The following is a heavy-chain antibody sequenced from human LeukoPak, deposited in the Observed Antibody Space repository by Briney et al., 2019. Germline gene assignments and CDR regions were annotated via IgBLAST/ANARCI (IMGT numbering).Heavy chain of an antibody. D-gene: IGHD3-10*01. CDR2: IKQDGSEK. CDR3: ARDDRIMVRGVPDY. V-gene: IGHV3-7*03. CDR1: GFTFSTYW. J-gene: IGHJ4*02. Sequence: GGSLRLSCAASGFTFSTYWMSWVRQAPGKGLEWVANIKQDGSEKFYVDSVKGRFTISRDNAKNSMYPQMNSLRAEDTAVYYCARDDRIMVRGVPDYWGQGTQVTVSS.